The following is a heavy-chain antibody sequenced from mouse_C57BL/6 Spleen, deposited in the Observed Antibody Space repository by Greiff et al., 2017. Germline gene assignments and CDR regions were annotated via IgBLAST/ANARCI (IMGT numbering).Heavy chain of an antibody. CDR2: IDPETGGT. CDR1: GYTFTDYE. CDR3: TRAGTCAMDY. D-gene: IGHD4-1*01. V-gene: IGHV1-15*01. J-gene: IGHJ4*01. Sequence: QVHVKQSGAELVRPGASVTLSCKASGYTFTDYEMHWVKQTPVHGLEWIGAIDPETGGTAYNQKFKGKAILTADKSSSTAYMELRSLTSEDSAVYYCTRAGTCAMDYWGQGTSVTVSS.